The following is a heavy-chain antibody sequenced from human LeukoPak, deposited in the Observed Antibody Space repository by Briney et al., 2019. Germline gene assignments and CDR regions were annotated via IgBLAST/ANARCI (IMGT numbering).Heavy chain of an antibody. D-gene: IGHD4-17*01. CDR3: ARDNYGDYASDAFDI. V-gene: IGHV3-66*01. J-gene: IGHJ3*02. Sequence: GGSLRLSCAASGFTVSSNYMGWVRQAPGKGLEWVSVIYSGGSTYYADSVKGRFTISRDNSKNTLYLQMNSLRAEDTAVYYCARDNYGDYASDAFDIWGQGTMVTVSS. CDR1: GFTVSSNY. CDR2: IYSGGST.